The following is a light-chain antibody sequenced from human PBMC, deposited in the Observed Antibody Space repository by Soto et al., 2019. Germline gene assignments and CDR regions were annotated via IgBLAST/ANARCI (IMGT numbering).Light chain of an antibody. CDR3: SSFSSSTTRV. CDR2: DVC. J-gene: IGLJ1*01. Sequence: SALTQPASVSGSPGQSITISCTGTSSDVGDFNYVSWYQQHPGKAPKLMIYDVCNPPSGVSIRFSGSKSGSTASLTISGLQAEYEADYYCSSFSSSTTRVFGTGTKVTVL. CDR1: SSDVGDFNY. V-gene: IGLV2-14*01.